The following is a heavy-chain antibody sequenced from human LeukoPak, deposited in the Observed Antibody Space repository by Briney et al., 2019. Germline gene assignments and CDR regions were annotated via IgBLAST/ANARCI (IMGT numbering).Heavy chain of an antibody. V-gene: IGHV1-8*02. Sequence: ASVKVSCKASGYTFTSYDINWVRRATGQGLEWMGWMNPNSGNTGYAQKFQGRVTMTTDTSTSTAYMELRSLRSDDTAVYYCARAAGTNFYYGMDVWGQGTTVTVSS. CDR3: ARAAGTNFYYGMDV. D-gene: IGHD6-19*01. J-gene: IGHJ6*02. CDR1: GYTFTSYD. CDR2: MNPNSGNT.